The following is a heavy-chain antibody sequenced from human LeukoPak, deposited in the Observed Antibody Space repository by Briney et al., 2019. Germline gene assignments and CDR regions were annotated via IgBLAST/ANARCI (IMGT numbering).Heavy chain of an antibody. CDR2: INSDGSST. D-gene: IGHD2-15*01. V-gene: IGHV3-74*01. CDR1: GFTFSSYW. Sequence: GGSLRLSFAASGFTFSSYWMHWVRQAPGKVLVWVSRINSDGSSTSYADSVKGRFTISRDNAKNTLYLQMNSLRAEDTAVYYCARERVVVAAYWFDPWGQGTLVTVSS. J-gene: IGHJ5*02. CDR3: ARERVVVAAYWFDP.